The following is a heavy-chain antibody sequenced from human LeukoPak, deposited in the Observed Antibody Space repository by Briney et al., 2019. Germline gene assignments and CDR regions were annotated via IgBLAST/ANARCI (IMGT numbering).Heavy chain of an antibody. V-gene: IGHV4-34*01. D-gene: IGHD3-10*01. CDR2: INHSGST. CDR3: ARAYYYGSGSYYYY. J-gene: IGHJ4*02. Sequence: PSETLSLTAAVYGVSFSGYNWSWIRHPPGKGLEWIGEINHSGSTNYNPSLKSRVTISVDTSKNQFSLKLSSVTAADTAVYYCARAYYYGSGSYYYYWGQGTLVTVSS. CDR1: GVSFSGYN.